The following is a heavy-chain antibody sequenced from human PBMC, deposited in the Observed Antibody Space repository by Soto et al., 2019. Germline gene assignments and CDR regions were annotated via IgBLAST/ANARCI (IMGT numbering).Heavy chain of an antibody. CDR1: GFTFRDYY. CDR2: ISSSGTGI. D-gene: IGHD2-15*01. J-gene: IGHJ3*02. V-gene: IGHV3-11*01. CDR3: ARAYSDAFDI. Sequence: QVQLVESGGGLVKPGGSLRLSCAASGFTFRDYYMTWIRHAPGKGLDWVAYISSSGTGIYYADSVKGRLTISRDNTKNSLYLQMSSLRAEDTAVYYCARAYSDAFDIWGQGTMVTVSS.